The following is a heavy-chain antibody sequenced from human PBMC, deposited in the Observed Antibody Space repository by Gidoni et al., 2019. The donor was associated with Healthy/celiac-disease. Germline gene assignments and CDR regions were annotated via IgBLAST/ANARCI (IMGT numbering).Heavy chain of an antibody. V-gene: IGHV4-39*01. CDR3: ARRSRLHKDFDY. J-gene: IGHJ4*02. Sequence: QLQLQESGPGLVKPSETLSLTCTVSGGSISSSSYYWGWIRQPPGKGLEWIGSIYYSGSTYYNPSLKSRVTISVDTSKNQFSLKLSSVTAADTAVYYCARRSRLHKDFDYWGQGTLVTVSS. D-gene: IGHD4-4*01. CDR2: IYYSGST. CDR1: GGSISSSSYY.